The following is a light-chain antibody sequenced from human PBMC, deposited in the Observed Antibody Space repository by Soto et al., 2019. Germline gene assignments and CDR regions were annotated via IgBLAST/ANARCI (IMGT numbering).Light chain of an antibody. V-gene: IGKV1-39*01. CDR2: AAS. CDR1: RTVISY. Sequence: DIQMTQSPSSLSASVGDRVTITCRASRTVISYLNWYQQKPGKAPKLLIYAASSLQGGVPSRFSGSGSGTDFTLTISSLQPEDFAEYYCQQSYDTPYTFGQGTKVEIK. CDR3: QQSYDTPYT. J-gene: IGKJ2*01.